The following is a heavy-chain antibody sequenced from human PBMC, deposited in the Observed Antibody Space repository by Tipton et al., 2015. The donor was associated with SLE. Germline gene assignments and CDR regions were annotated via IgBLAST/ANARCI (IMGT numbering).Heavy chain of an antibody. Sequence: TLSLTCTVSLYSIGSGFYWDWVRQAPGKGLEWVATMHHNGSTYYNPSLRSRVTISLDRSKNQFSLKVNSVTAADTAVYYCASTLDGDLTYYFDYWGQGTLVTVSS. CDR3: ASTLDGDLTYYFDY. V-gene: IGHV4-38-2*02. J-gene: IGHJ4*02. CDR2: MHHNGST. CDR1: LYSIGSGFY. D-gene: IGHD4-17*01.